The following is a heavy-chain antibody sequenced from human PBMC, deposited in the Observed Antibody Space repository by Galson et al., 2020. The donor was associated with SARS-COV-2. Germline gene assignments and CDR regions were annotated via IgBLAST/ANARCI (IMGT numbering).Heavy chain of an antibody. Sequence: SETLSLTCTVSGGSISSSTYYWGWIRQPPGKGLEWIGSIYYSGSTYYNPSLKSRVTISGDTSKNQFSLKLTSVTAADTAVYYCAKSRGATVSPFDYWGQGTLATVSS. CDR2: IYYSGST. D-gene: IGHD4-17*01. CDR3: AKSRGATVSPFDY. V-gene: IGHV4-39*01. J-gene: IGHJ4*02. CDR1: GGSISSSTYY.